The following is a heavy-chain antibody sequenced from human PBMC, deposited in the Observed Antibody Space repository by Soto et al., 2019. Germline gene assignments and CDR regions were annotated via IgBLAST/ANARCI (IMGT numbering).Heavy chain of an antibody. D-gene: IGHD6-13*01. Sequence: ASVKVSCKASGYTFTSYDINWVRQATGQGLERMGWINAGNGNKKFSQNFQGRFTITRDTSASTAYMELSSLRSEDTVLYYCASEAIAAAAVYGMDVWGQGTTVTVSS. CDR1: GYTFTSYD. CDR2: INAGNGNK. V-gene: IGHV1-3*01. CDR3: ASEAIAAAAVYGMDV. J-gene: IGHJ6*02.